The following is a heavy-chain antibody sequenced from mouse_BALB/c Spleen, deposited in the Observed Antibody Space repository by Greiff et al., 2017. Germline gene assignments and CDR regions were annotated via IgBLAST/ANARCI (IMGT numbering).Heavy chain of an antibody. CDR3: ARSFITPYFDY. J-gene: IGHJ2*01. Sequence: EVKLMESGGGLVKPGGSLKLSCAASGFAFSSYDMSWVRQTPEKRLEWVAYISSGGGSTYYPDTVKGRFTISRDNAKNTLYLQMSSLKSEDTAMYYCARSFITPYFDYWGQGTTLTVSS. V-gene: IGHV5-12-1*01. D-gene: IGHD1-1*01. CDR2: ISSGGGST. CDR1: GFAFSSYD.